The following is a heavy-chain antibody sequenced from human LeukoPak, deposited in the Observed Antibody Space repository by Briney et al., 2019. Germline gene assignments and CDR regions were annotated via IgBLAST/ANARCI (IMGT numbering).Heavy chain of an antibody. CDR2: ISSSSSYI. CDR3: ASLTTTQVYYYYMDV. Sequence: SGGSLRLSCAASGFTFSSCSMNWVRQAPGKGLEWVSSISSSSSYIYYADSVKGRFTISRDNAKNSLYLQMNSLRAEDTAVYYCASLTTTQVYYYYMDVWGKGTTVTVSS. CDR1: GFTFSSCS. J-gene: IGHJ6*03. V-gene: IGHV3-21*01. D-gene: IGHD4-11*01.